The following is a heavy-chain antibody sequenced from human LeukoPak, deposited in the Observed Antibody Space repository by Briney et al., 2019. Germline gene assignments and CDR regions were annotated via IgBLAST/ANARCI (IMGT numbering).Heavy chain of an antibody. D-gene: IGHD4-17*01. J-gene: IGHJ4*02. CDR2: IYYSGST. CDR1: GGSISSGGYY. V-gene: IGHV4-31*03. CDR3: ARVTSPETVTFDY. Sequence: PSQTLSLTCTVSGGSISSGGYYWSWIRQHPGKGLEWIGYIYYSGSTYYNPSLKSRVTISVDTSKNQFSLKLSSVTAADTAVYYCARVTSPETVTFDYWGQGTLVTVSS.